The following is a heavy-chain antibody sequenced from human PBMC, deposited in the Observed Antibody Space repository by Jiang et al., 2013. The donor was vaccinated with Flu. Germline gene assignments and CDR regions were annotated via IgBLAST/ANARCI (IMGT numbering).Heavy chain of an antibody. CDR3: ATGAILTGYRGYFDL. D-gene: IGHD3-9*01. J-gene: IGHJ2*01. CDR2: VDPEDGET. V-gene: IGHV1-69-2*01. CDR1: GYTFTDYY. Sequence: KVSGYTFTDYYMHWVQQAPGKGLEWMGLVDPEDGETIYAXKFQGRVTITADTSTDTAHMELSSLRSEDTAVYYCATGAILTGYRGYFDLWGRGTLVTVSS.